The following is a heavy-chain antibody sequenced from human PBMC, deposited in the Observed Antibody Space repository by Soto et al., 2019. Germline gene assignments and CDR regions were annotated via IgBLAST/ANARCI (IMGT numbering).Heavy chain of an antibody. Sequence: QVQLVQSGAAVKQPGASVKVSCKASGYTFTSYYIHWVRQAPGQGLQWMGIINPTGGTTMYEQKFQGRVTMTRDTSTSSVYMELSSLRSEDTAVYFGARDRVSGDYWGQGTLVTVSS. CDR1: GYTFTSYY. CDR2: INPTGGTT. D-gene: IGHD2-21*01. CDR3: ARDRVSGDY. V-gene: IGHV1-46*03. J-gene: IGHJ4*02.